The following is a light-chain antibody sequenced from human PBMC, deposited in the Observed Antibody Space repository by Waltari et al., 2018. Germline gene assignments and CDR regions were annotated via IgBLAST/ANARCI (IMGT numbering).Light chain of an antibody. Sequence: QSVLTQPPSVPGAPGQRVTIPCTWTGSNIGAGFDVHWYQQLPRAAPKLLIYGSTSRPLGVPARFFGSTSGTSASLAITGLQAEDEADYYCQSYDTSLSVVFGGGTKLTVL. CDR2: GST. CDR3: QSYDTSLSVV. CDR1: GSNIGAGFD. V-gene: IGLV1-40*01. J-gene: IGLJ3*02.